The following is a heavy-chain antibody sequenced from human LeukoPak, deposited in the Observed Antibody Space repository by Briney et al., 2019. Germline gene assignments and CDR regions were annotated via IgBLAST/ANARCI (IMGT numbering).Heavy chain of an antibody. CDR2: INPDSGGT. CDR1: GYTFTGYY. CDR3: ARAYSYGRSADAFDI. D-gene: IGHD5-18*01. V-gene: IGHV1-2*02. J-gene: IGHJ3*02. Sequence: GASVKVSCKASGYTFTGYYMHWVRQAPGQGLEWMGWINPDSGGTNYAQKFQGRVTMTRDTSISTAYMELSRLRSDDTAVYYCARAYSYGRSADAFDIWGQGTMVTVSS.